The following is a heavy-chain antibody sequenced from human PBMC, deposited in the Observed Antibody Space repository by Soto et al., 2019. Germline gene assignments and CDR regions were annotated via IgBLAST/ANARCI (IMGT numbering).Heavy chain of an antibody. J-gene: IGHJ5*02. Sequence: ASVKVSCKASGYTFTSYGISWARQAPGQGLEWMGWISAYNGNTNYAQKLQGRVTMTTDTSTSTAYMELRSLRSDDTAVYYCARAGYSSSNNWFDPWGQGTLVTVSS. D-gene: IGHD6-13*01. CDR2: ISAYNGNT. V-gene: IGHV1-18*01. CDR3: ARAGYSSSNNWFDP. CDR1: GYTFTSYG.